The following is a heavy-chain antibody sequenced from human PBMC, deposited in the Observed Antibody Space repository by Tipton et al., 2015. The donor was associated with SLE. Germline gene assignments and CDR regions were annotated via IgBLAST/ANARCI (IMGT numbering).Heavy chain of an antibody. CDR2: IRSKVNNYAT. J-gene: IGHJ4*02. CDR1: QFAFSGVA. D-gene: IGHD6-19*01. V-gene: IGHV3-73*01. CDR3: AREGYSSGCFDY. Sequence: GSLRLSCAASQFAFSGVAIHWVRQASGKGLEWVGRIRSKVNNYATAYAASVKGRFTISRDNAKNSLYLQMNSLRAGDTAVYYCAREGYSSGCFDYWGQGTLVTVSS.